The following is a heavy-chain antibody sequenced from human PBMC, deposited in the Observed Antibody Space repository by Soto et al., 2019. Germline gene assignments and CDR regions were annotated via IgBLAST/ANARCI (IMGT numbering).Heavy chain of an antibody. D-gene: IGHD3-22*01. J-gene: IGHJ4*02. V-gene: IGHV4-61*01. CDR2: IYYSGST. CDR3: ARTPRSGYYDSSGYGPFDY. CDR1: GGSVSSGSYY. Sequence: SETLSLTCTVSGGSVSSGSYYWSWIRQPPGKGLEWIGYIYYSGSTNYNPSLKSRVTISVDTSKNQFSLKLSSVTAADTAVYYCARTPRSGYYDSSGYGPFDYWGQGTLVTVSS.